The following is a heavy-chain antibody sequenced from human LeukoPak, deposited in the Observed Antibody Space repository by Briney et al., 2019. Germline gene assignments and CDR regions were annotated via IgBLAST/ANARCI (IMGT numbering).Heavy chain of an antibody. D-gene: IGHD2-15*01. V-gene: IGHV3-23*01. CDR2: ISGSGGST. Sequence: GGSLRLSCAASGFTFSSYAMSWVRQAPGKGLEWVSAISGSGGSTYYADSVKGRFTISRDNSKNTLYLQMNSLRAEDTAVYYCAKRPATRYSLSNWFDPWGQGTLVTVSS. J-gene: IGHJ5*02. CDR3: AKRPATRYSLSNWFDP. CDR1: GFTFSSYA.